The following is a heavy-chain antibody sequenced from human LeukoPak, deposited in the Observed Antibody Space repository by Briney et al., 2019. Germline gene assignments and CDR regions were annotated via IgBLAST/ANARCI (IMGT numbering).Heavy chain of an antibody. CDR3: ALITMIVVVNLDY. CDR2: ISGSGGST. CDR1: GFTFSSYA. J-gene: IGHJ4*02. D-gene: IGHD3-22*01. Sequence: GGSLRLTCAASGFTFSSYAMSWVRQAPGKGLEWVSAISGSGGSTYYADSVKGRFTISRDNSKNTLYLQMNSLRAEDTAVYYCALITMIVVVNLDYWGQGTLVTVSS. V-gene: IGHV3-23*01.